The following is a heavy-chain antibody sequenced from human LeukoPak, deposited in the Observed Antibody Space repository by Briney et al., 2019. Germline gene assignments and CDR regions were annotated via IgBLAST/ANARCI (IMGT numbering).Heavy chain of an antibody. CDR2: ISGSGGST. D-gene: IGHD3-22*01. V-gene: IGHV3-23*01. CDR1: GFTFSSYA. Sequence: GGSLRLSCAASGFTFSSYAMSWVRQAPGKGLEWVSAISGSGGSTYYADSVKGRFTISRDNSKNTLYLQMNSLRAEDTAVYYCARADSSGYYFFDYWGQGTLVTVSS. CDR3: ARADSSGYYFFDY. J-gene: IGHJ4*02.